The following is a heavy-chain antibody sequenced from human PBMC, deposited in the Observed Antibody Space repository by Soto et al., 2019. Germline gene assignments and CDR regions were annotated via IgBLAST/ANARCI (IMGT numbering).Heavy chain of an antibody. J-gene: IGHJ4*02. CDR2: IFNSGTT. D-gene: IGHD1-26*01. Sequence: SETLSLTCSVSGASTVSHYHWTWIRQPPGKGLEWMGYIFNSGTTFYNPSLTSRLSISMDTSGNHFSLELRSVTAADTAVYYCALALGPTTGIDYWCQGTLVTVSS. CDR3: ALALGPTTGIDY. CDR1: GASTVSHYH. V-gene: IGHV4-31*02.